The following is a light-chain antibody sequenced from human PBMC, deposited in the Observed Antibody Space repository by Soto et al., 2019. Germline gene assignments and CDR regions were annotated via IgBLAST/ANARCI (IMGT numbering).Light chain of an antibody. CDR2: AAS. Sequence: DIQMTQSPSSLSASVGDRVTINFRASQGISNYLAWYQQKPGKVPKLLIYAASTLQSGVPSRFSGSGSGTDFTLTISSLQPEDVATYYCQKYNSAPWTFGPGTKVDIK. V-gene: IGKV1-27*01. CDR1: QGISNY. CDR3: QKYNSAPWT. J-gene: IGKJ3*01.